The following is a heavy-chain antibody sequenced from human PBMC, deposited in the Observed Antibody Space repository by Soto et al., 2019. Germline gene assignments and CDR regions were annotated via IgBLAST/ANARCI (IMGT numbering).Heavy chain of an antibody. D-gene: IGHD5-12*01. J-gene: IGHJ4*02. CDR3: ARPREYSGYDVFDY. V-gene: IGHV1-69*02. Sequence: ASVKVSCKASGGTFSSYTISWVRQAPGQGLEWMGRIIPILGIANYAQKFQGRVTITADKSTSTAYMELSSLRSEDTAVYYCARPREYSGYDVFDYWGQGTLVTVSS. CDR2: IIPILGIA. CDR1: GGTFSSYT.